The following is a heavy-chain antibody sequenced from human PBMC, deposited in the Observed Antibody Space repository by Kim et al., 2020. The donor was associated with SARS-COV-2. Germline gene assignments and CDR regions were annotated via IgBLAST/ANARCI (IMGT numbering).Heavy chain of an antibody. CDR2: IYHSGST. J-gene: IGHJ3*02. CDR3: ARNWGSYRRDAFDI. CDR1: GGSISSSNW. Sequence: SETLSLTCAVSGGSISSSNWWSWVRQPPGKGLEWIGEIYHSGSTNYNPSLKSRVTISVDKSKNQFSLKLSSVTAADTAVYYCARNWGSYRRDAFDIWGQGTMVTVSS. V-gene: IGHV4-4*02. D-gene: IGHD3-16*02.